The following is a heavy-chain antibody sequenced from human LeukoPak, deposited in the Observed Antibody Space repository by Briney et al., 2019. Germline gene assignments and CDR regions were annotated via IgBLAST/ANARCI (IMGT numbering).Heavy chain of an antibody. Sequence: PSETLSLTCAVYGGSFSGYYWNWIRHTPEKGLEWIGEMNPSGSINYNPSLKSRVTISVDTSKNQFSLTLSSVTAADTAVYYCARGRQDVTMIVVIMTAVSYYLDVWGKGTTVTVS. CDR2: MNPSGSI. CDR3: ARGRQDVTMIVVIMTAVSYYLDV. CDR1: GGSFSGYY. D-gene: IGHD3-22*01. J-gene: IGHJ6*03. V-gene: IGHV4-34*01.